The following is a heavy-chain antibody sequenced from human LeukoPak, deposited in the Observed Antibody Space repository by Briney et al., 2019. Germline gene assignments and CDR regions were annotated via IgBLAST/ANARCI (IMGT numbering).Heavy chain of an antibody. J-gene: IGHJ4*02. CDR1: GFTFSIYS. V-gene: IGHV3-48*01. D-gene: IGHD3-22*01. Sequence: GGSLRLSCAASGFTFSIYSMNWVRQAPGKGLEWVSYISSSSTTIYDADSVKGRFTISRDNAKNSLFLQMNSLSAEDTAVYYCARASYYDSSGYYHTHFDYWGQGTLVTVSS. CDR2: ISSSSTTI. CDR3: ARASYYDSSGYYHTHFDY.